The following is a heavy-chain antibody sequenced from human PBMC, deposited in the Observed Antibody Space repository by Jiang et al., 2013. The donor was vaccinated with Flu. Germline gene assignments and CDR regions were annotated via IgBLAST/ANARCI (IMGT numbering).Heavy chain of an antibody. CDR1: W. CDR2: IDPSDSYT. J-gene: IGHJ6*03. Sequence: WISWVRQMPGKGLEWMGRIDPSDSYTNYSPSFQGHVTISADKSISTAYLQWSSLKASDTAMYYCARRGGAGTAYYYYMDVWGKGTTVTVSS. D-gene: IGHD6-19*01. CDR3: ARRGGAGTAYYYYMDV. V-gene: IGHV5-10-1*01.